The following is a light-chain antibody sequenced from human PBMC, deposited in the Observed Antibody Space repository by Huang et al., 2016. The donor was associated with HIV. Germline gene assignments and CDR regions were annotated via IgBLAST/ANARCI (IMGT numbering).Light chain of an antibody. CDR1: QRVSSN. CDR3: QQYNNWPKVFT. V-gene: IGKV3-15*01. CDR2: GAS. Sequence: EIVMTQSPATLSVSPGERATLSCRASQRVSSNLAWYQQNPGQVPRLLIYGASTRATGIPARFSGSGSGTECTLTISSLQSEDFAVYYCQQYNNWPKVFTFGPGTKVDIK. J-gene: IGKJ3*01.